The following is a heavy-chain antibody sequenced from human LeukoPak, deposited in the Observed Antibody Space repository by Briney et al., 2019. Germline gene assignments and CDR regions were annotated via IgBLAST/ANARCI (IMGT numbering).Heavy chain of an antibody. J-gene: IGHJ4*02. D-gene: IGHD3-3*01. CDR2: ISGSGGTT. CDR1: GFTFSSYA. CDR3: AKITSYDFWSGKQSLDY. Sequence: GGSLRLSCAASGFTFSSYAMSWVRQAPGKGLEWVSVISGSGGTTYYADSVKGRFTISRDNSKNTLYLQMNSLRAEDTAVYYCAKITSYDFWSGKQSLDYWGQGTLVTVSS. V-gene: IGHV3-23*01.